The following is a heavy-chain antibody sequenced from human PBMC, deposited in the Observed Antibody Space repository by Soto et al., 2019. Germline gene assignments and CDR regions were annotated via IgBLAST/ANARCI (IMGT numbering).Heavy chain of an antibody. CDR1: GGSFSGYY. D-gene: IGHD2-2*01. J-gene: IGHJ6*03. V-gene: IGHV4-34*01. Sequence: SETLSLTCAVYGGSFSGYYWSWIRQPPGKGLEWIGETNHSGSTNYNPSLKSRVTISVDTSKNQFSLKLSSVTAADTAVYYCARGGIVVVPAAKAARDYYYYMDVWGKGTTVTVSS. CDR2: TNHSGST. CDR3: ARGGIVVVPAAKAARDYYYYMDV.